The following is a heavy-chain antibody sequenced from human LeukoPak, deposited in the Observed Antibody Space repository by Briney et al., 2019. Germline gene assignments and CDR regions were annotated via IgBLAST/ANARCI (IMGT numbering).Heavy chain of an antibody. Sequence: PGGSLRLSCADSGFTFSSYSMNWVRQAPGKGLEWVSYITSTATTTYYADSVKGRFTISRDNAKNSLYLQMNSLRAEDTAVYYCARAPNWVAGTAFDYWGQGTLVTVSS. CDR2: ITSTATTT. V-gene: IGHV3-48*01. CDR1: GFTFSSYS. J-gene: IGHJ4*02. D-gene: IGHD6-19*01. CDR3: ARAPNWVAGTAFDY.